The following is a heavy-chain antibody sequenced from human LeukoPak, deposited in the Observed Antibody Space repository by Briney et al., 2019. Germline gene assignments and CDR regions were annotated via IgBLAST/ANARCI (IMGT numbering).Heavy chain of an antibody. Sequence: PSETLSLTCTVSGGSIGSASSYWAWIRQPPGGGLEWIGIMYYTGGTYYNPSLKSRVTISGDTSKNQFSLKLSSVTAADTAVYYCASPGGNRWLQFYHFDYWGQGTLVTVSS. CDR2: MYYTGGT. D-gene: IGHD5-24*01. V-gene: IGHV4-39*01. CDR1: GGSIGSASSY. CDR3: ASPGGNRWLQFYHFDY. J-gene: IGHJ4*02.